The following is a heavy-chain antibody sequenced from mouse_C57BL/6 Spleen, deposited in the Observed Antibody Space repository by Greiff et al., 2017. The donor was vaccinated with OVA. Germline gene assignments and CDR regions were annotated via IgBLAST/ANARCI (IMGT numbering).Heavy chain of an antibody. CDR3: ARKRLYDGYCAY. J-gene: IGHJ3*01. V-gene: IGHV1-61*01. CDR2: IYPSDSET. Sequence: QVQLQQPGAELVRPGSSVKLSCKASGYTFTSYWMDWVKQRPGQGLEWIGNIYPSDSETDYNQKFKDKATLTVDKSSSTAYMQLSSLTSEDSAVYYCARKRLYDGYCAYWGQGTLVTVSA. CDR1: GYTFTSYW. D-gene: IGHD2-3*01.